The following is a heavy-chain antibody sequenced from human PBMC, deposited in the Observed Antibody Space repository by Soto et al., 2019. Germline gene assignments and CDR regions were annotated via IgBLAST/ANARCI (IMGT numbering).Heavy chain of an antibody. CDR2: ISDDGSTA. CDR3: ARGPRVSSTGTGAH. J-gene: IGHJ4*02. D-gene: IGHD1-1*01. CDR1: GFTFSAYW. Sequence: GESLKTSFAVSGFTFSAYWMHWVRQVPGKGLTWVSRISDDGSTATYADSVKGRFIISRDNAKNTLYLEMNTLRADDSGLYYCARGPRVSSTGTGAHWGRGTLVTVSS. V-gene: IGHV3-74*01.